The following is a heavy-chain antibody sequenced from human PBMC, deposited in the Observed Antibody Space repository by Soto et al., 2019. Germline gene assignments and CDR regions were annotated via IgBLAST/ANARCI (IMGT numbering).Heavy chain of an antibody. V-gene: IGHV4-34*01. CDR3: ARGGYDFWSGYYTGWFDY. CDR2: INHSGST. J-gene: IGHJ4*02. Sequence: SETLSLTCAVYGGSFSGYYWSWIRQPPGKGLEWIGEINHSGSTNYNPSLKSRVTISVDTPKNQFSLKLSSVTAADTAVYYCARGGYDFWSGYYTGWFDYWGQGTLVTVSS. D-gene: IGHD3-3*01. CDR1: GGSFSGYY.